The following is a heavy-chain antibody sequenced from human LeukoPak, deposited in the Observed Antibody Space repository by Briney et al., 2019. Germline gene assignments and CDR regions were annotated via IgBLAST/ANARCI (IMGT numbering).Heavy chain of an antibody. V-gene: IGHV3-23*01. Sequence: GGSLRLSCAASGFTFSIYAMSCVPQAPGKGLGWVSYITSISSASFYADSVKSRFTISRDNFRDTPYLQMNRLRAGDTAIYYCVKDRPNYYGSNGHYYRQNGDYWGQGTLVTVSS. CDR3: VKDRPNYYGSNGHYYRQNGDY. D-gene: IGHD3-22*01. J-gene: IGHJ4*02. CDR2: ITSISSAS. CDR1: GFTFSIYA.